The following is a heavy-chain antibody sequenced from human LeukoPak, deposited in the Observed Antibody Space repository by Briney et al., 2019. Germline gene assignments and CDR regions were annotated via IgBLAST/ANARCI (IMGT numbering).Heavy chain of an antibody. D-gene: IGHD3-22*01. J-gene: IGHJ4*02. CDR2: IKSKTDGGTT. CDR3: TTVAFLGSYDSSGYFDY. V-gene: IGHV3-15*01. Sequence: PGGSLRLSCAASGFTFSNAWMSWVRQAPGKGLEWVGRIKSKTDGGTTDYAAPVKGRFTISRDDSKNTLYLQMNSLKTEDTAVYYCTTVAFLGSYDSSGYFDYWGQGTLVTVSS. CDR1: GFTFSNAW.